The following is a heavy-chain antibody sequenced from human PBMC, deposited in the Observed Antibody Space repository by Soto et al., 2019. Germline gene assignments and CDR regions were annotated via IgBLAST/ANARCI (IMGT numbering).Heavy chain of an antibody. CDR2: VLPISGST. Sequence: QVQLVQSGAEVRKPGSSVKVSCKTSGGLISKYSFNWVRQAPGQGLEWMGGVLPISGSTDYAQKFQGRLTIHADRATSTVYMEVSRLRSDDTANYYCATIRVRGGPLRFEDGGQGMLISVAS. CDR3: ATIRVRGGPLRFED. D-gene: IGHD5-12*01. J-gene: IGHJ4*01. CDR1: GGLISKYS. V-gene: IGHV1-69*06.